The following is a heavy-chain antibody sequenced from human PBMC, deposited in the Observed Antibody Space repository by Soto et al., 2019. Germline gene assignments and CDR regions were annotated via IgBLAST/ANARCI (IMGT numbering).Heavy chain of an antibody. CDR3: ARGPYYCSPTTCSYSWFDP. CDR2: IYHSGST. CDR1: GDSITNYY. V-gene: IGHV4-59*01. J-gene: IGHJ5*02. Sequence: KASETLSLTCSVSGDSITNYYWNWIRQPPGKGLEWIGNIYHSGSTNYNPSLKSRVALSVDTSKNQVSLRLRSVTAADAAVYYCARGPYYCSPTTCSYSWFDPWGRGTLVTVSS. D-gene: IGHD3-22*01.